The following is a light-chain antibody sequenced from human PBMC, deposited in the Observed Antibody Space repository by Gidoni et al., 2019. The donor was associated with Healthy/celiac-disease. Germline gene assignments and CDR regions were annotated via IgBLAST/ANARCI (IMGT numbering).Light chain of an antibody. CDR1: QGISNY. CDR2: AAS. Sequence: IQMTQSPSSLSASVGDRVTITCRASQGISNYLAWYQQKPGKVPKLLIYAASTLQSGVPSRFSGSGSGTDFTLTISSLQPEDVATYYCQKYNSAPPHTFGQGTKLEIK. V-gene: IGKV1-27*01. CDR3: QKYNSAPPHT. J-gene: IGKJ2*01.